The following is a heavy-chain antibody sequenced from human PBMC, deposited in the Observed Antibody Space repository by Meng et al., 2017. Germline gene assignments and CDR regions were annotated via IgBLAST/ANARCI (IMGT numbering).Heavy chain of an antibody. CDR1: GGTFSSYA. J-gene: IGHJ4*02. CDR3: ARGGIAVAIDY. D-gene: IGHD6-19*01. V-gene: IGHV1-69*01. Sequence: QVQLVQSGAEVKKPWSSVKVSCKASGGTFSSYAISWVRQAPGQGLEWMGGIIPIFGTANYAQKFQGRVTITADESTSTAYMELRSLRSDDTAVYYCARGGIAVAIDYWGQGTLVTVSS. CDR2: IIPIFGTA.